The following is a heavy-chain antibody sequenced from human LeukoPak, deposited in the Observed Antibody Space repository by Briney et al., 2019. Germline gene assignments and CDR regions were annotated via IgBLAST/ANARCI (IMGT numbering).Heavy chain of an antibody. V-gene: IGHV1-8*02. Sequence: GASVKVSCKASGYTFTNYDINWVRQATGQGLEWMGWMNPNSGNTGYAQKFQGRVTMTRNTSISTAYMELSSLRSEDTAVYYCGRVDWRELKRQDVLDIWGQGTMVTVSS. CDR3: GRVDWRELKRQDVLDI. J-gene: IGHJ3*02. D-gene: IGHD1-26*01. CDR2: MNPNSGNT. CDR1: GYTFTNYD.